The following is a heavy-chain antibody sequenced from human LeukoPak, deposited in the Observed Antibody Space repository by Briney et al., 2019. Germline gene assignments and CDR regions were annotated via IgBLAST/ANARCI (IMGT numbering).Heavy chain of an antibody. CDR2: IKQDGSEK. Sequence: GGSLRLSCAASGFTFSSYWMSWVRQAPGKGLEWVANIKQDGSEKYYVDSVKGRFTISRDNAKNSLYLQMNSLRAEDTAVYYCAKEADGVPPGKPLNWFDPRGQGTLVTVSS. CDR1: GFTFSSYW. V-gene: IGHV3-7*03. CDR3: AKEADGVPPGKPLNWFDP. D-gene: IGHD2-2*02. J-gene: IGHJ5*02.